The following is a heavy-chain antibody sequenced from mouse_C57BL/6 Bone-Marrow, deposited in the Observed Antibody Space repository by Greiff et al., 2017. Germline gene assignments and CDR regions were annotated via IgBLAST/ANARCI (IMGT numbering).Heavy chain of an antibody. CDR3: ARDYGSSDYAMDY. Sequence: EVQLQESGPELVKPGASVKMSCKASGYTFTSYVMHWVKQKPGQGLEWIGYIYPYNDGTKYNEKFKGKATLTSDKSSSTAYMELSSLTSEDSAVYYCARDYGSSDYAMDYWGQGTSVTVSS. D-gene: IGHD1-1*01. CDR1: GYTFTSYV. J-gene: IGHJ4*01. CDR2: IYPYNDGT. V-gene: IGHV1-14*01.